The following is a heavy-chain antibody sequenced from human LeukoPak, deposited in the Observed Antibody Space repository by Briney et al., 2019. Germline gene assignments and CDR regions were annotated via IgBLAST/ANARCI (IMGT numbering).Heavy chain of an antibody. CDR2: IKSDGTT. Sequence: GGSLRLSCAASGLTVTSNHMSWVRQVPGKGLEWVSLIKSDGTTEYADSVKGRFTISRDNSKNTLFLQMNSLRVEDTAVYYCARLRRGYWGRGTPVTVSS. CDR1: GLTVTSNH. J-gene: IGHJ4*02. CDR3: ARLRRGY. V-gene: IGHV3-53*01.